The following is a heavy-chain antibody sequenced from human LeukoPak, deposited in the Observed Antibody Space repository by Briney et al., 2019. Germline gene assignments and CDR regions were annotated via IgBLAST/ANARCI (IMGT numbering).Heavy chain of an antibody. J-gene: IGHJ5*02. CDR1: AFTFGRHW. CDR3: AKEWGMYGYLFRVHNNWFDP. Sequence: GGSLRLSCAASAFTFGRHWMSWVRQAPGKGLEWVAHMNQGGSETTNVDSVKGRFTISRDDAKNLVFLQMNSLRAEDTAVYYCAKEWGMYGYLFRVHNNWFDPWGQGTLVTVSS. CDR2: MNQGGSET. V-gene: IGHV3-7*03. D-gene: IGHD3-16*01.